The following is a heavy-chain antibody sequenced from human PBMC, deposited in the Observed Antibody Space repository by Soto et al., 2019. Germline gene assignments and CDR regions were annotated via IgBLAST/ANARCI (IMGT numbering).Heavy chain of an antibody. CDR3: AREGGLTTVTKDYYYGMDV. CDR1: GGSISSGDYY. J-gene: IGHJ6*02. V-gene: IGHV4-30-4*01. CDR2: IYYSGST. D-gene: IGHD4-4*01. Sequence: QVQLQESGPGLVKPSQTLCLTCTVSGGSISSGDYYWSWIRQPPGKGLEWIGYIYYSGSTYYNPSLKSRVTISVDTSKNQFSLKLSSVTAVDTAVYYCAREGGLTTVTKDYYYGMDVWGQGTTVTVSS.